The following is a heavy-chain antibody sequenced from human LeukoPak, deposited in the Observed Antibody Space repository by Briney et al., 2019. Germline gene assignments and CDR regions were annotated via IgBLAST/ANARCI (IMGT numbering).Heavy chain of an antibody. CDR2: IYPGDSDT. CDR1: GSRFTNFW. Sequence: SGESLQISCEASGSRFTNFWVAWVRQMPGKGLEWMGIIYPGDSDTRYSPSFQGQVTISADKSISTAYLQWSSLKASDTAMYYCARVSGGDYYYYMDVWGKGTTVTVSS. D-gene: IGHD3-10*01. V-gene: IGHV5-51*01. J-gene: IGHJ6*03. CDR3: ARVSGGDYYYYMDV.